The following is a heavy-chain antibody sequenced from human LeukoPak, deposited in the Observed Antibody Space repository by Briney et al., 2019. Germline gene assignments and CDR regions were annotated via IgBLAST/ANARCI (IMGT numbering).Heavy chain of an antibody. CDR2: IYTTGIT. D-gene: IGHD6-6*01. CDR3: AREDGSSSRSVGY. Sequence: PSKTLSLTCTVSGGSISSYYWSWIRQPAGKGLEWIGRIYTTGITNYNPSLKSRVTMSVDTSKNQFSLNLTSVTAADTAVYYCAREDGSSSRSVGYWGQGTLVTVSS. J-gene: IGHJ4*02. CDR1: GGSISSYY. V-gene: IGHV4-4*07.